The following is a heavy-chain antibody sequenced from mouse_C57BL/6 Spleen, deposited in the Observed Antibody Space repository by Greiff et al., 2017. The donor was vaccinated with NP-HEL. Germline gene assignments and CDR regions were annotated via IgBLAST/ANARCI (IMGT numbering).Heavy chain of an antibody. J-gene: IGHJ2*01. Sequence: QVQLKESGAELVRPGASVKLSCKASGYTFTDYYINWVKQRPGQGLEWIARIYPGSGNTYYNEKFKGKATLTAEKSSSTAYMQLSSLTSEDSAVYFCARSGDGSYFDYWGQGTTLTVSS. CDR3: ARSGDGSYFDY. CDR1: GYTFTDYY. D-gene: IGHD2-3*01. CDR2: IYPGSGNT. V-gene: IGHV1-76*01.